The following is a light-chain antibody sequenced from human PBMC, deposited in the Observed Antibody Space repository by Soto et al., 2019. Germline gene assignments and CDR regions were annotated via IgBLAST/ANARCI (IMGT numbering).Light chain of an antibody. V-gene: IGKV3-15*01. J-gene: IGKJ5*01. CDR3: QQYANWPIT. CDR2: GAS. CDR1: QSVSSN. Sequence: IVMPQYPATLSVSPGERATLSCRASQSVSSNLAWYQQKPGQAPRLLIYGASTRATGIPARFSGSGSGTEFTLTISSLQSEDFAVYYCQQYANWPITFGQGTRLEI.